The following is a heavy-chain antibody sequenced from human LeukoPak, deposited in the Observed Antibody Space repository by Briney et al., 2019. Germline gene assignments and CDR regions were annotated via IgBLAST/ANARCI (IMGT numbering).Heavy chain of an antibody. V-gene: IGHV4-59*01. CDR1: GGSISSYY. Sequence: PSETLSLTCTVSGGSISSYYWSWIRQPPGKRLEWIGYIYYSGSTNYNPSLKSRVTISVDTSKNQFSLKLSSVTAADTAVYYCARSEWLLWNYWGQGTLVTVSS. J-gene: IGHJ4*02. CDR2: IYYSGST. CDR3: ARSEWLLWNY. D-gene: IGHD3-3*01.